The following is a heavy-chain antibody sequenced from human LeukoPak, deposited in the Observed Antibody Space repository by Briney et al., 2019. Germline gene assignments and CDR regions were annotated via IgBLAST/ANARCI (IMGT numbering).Heavy chain of an antibody. CDR2: FYTSGST. D-gene: IGHD2-2*01. J-gene: IGHJ4*02. CDR1: GGSISSYY. Sequence: SETLSLTCTVSGGSISSYYWSWIRQPAGKGLEWIGRFYTSGSTNYNPSLKSRVTISVDKSKNQFSLKLSSVTAADTAVYYCARSPVVVPAAIDYWGQGTLVTVSS. CDR3: ARSPVVVPAAIDY. V-gene: IGHV4-4*07.